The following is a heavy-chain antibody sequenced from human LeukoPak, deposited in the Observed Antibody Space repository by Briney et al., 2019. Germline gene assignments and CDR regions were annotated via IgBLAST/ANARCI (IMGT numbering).Heavy chain of an antibody. CDR1: GGSISSGGFY. J-gene: IGHJ4*02. Sequence: SETLSLTCTVSGGSISSGGFYWTWIRQHPGKGLEWIGYIYYSGNTYYNPSLKSRLTISVDRSKNQFSLKLTSVTAADTAVYYYARVRMVRGVIGGDFDYWGQGTLVTVSS. V-gene: IGHV4-31*03. CDR3: ARVRMVRGVIGGDFDY. CDR2: IYYSGNT. D-gene: IGHD3-10*01.